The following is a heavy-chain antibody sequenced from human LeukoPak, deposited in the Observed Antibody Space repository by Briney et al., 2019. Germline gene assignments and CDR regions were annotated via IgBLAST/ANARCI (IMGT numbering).Heavy chain of an antibody. J-gene: IGHJ4*02. CDR2: ISSSGSTI. D-gene: IGHD1-26*01. CDR1: GFTFSSYE. CDR3: ARDWATSAGGFDY. V-gene: IGHV3-48*03. Sequence: GGSLRLSCAASGFTFSSYEMNWVRQAPGKGLEWVSYISSSGSTIYYADSVKGRFTISRDNAKNSLYLQMNSLRAEDTAVYYCARDWATSAGGFDYWGQGTLVTVSS.